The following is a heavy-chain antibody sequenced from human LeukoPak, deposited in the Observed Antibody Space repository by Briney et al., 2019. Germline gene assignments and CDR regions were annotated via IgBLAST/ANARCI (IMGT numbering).Heavy chain of an antibody. J-gene: IGHJ4*02. CDR3: ARDGPVE. V-gene: IGHV4-34*01. Sequence: SETLSLTCAVYGGSFSGYYWSWIRQPPGKGLEWIGEINHSGSTNYNPSLKSRVTISIDTSKSQFSLKLTSVTAADTAVYYCARDGPVEWGQGTLVTVSS. CDR1: GGSFSGYY. D-gene: IGHD5-24*01. CDR2: INHSGST.